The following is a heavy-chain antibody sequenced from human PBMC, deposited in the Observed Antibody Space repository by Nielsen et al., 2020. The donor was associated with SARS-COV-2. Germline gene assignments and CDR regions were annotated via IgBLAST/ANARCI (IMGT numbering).Heavy chain of an antibody. CDR1: GFTFSSYY. Sequence: GGSLRLSCAGSGFTFSSYYFNWVRQAPGKGLMWVSRINTDGSKSDYADSVKGRFTISRDNARDTLYLQMNSLSAEDTAAYYCVRVRDDGHYYDTGPFDYWGQGALVTVSS. J-gene: IGHJ4*02. CDR2: INTDGSKS. CDR3: VRVRDDGHYYDTGPFDY. D-gene: IGHD3-22*01. V-gene: IGHV3-74*01.